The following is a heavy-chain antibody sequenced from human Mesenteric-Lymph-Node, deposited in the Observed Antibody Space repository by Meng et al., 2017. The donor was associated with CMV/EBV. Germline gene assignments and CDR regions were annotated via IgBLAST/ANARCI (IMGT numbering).Heavy chain of an antibody. J-gene: IGHJ4*02. CDR1: GFTFSSYA. CDR2: ISYDGSNK. CDR3: ARGHCSSTSCAFDY. D-gene: IGHD2-2*01. V-gene: IGHV3-30-3*01. Sequence: LTCAASGFTFSSYAMHWVRQAPGKGLEWVAVISYDGSNKYYADSVKGRFTISRDNSKNTLYLQMISLRAEDTALYYCARGHCSSTSCAFDYWGQGTLVTVSS.